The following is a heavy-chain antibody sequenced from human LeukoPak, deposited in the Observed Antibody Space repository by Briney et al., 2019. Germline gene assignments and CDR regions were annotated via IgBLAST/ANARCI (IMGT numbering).Heavy chain of an antibody. CDR2: IYYSGST. J-gene: IGHJ4*02. V-gene: IGHV4-59*01. Sequence: PSETLFLTCTVSGGSISSYYWSWIRQPPGKGLEWIGYIYYSGSTNYNPSLKSRVTISVDMSKNQFSLKLSSVTAADTAVYYCARDISGWYFDYWGQGTLVTVSS. CDR1: GGSISSYY. D-gene: IGHD6-19*01. CDR3: ARDISGWYFDY.